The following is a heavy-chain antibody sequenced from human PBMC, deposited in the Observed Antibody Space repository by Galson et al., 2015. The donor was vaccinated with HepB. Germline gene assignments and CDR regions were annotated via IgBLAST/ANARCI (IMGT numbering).Heavy chain of an antibody. CDR1: GGSFSGYS. CDR3: ASGCVRRHFSMFRGVPYCLDP. J-gene: IGHJ5*02. CDR2: INHGGST. D-gene: IGHD3-10*01. Sequence: SETLSLTCAVYGGSFSGYSWSWIRQPPGKGLEWLGEINHGGSTNYKPSLESRISISIDSSMNQFFLKLSLVTAADTAVYYCASGCVRRHFSMFRGVPYCLDPWGQGNLVTVSS. V-gene: IGHV4-34*01.